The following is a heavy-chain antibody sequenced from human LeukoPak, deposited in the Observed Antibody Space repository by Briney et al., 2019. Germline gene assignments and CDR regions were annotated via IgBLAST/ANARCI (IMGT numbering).Heavy chain of an antibody. CDR1: GFTFSSYS. Sequence: GGSLRLSCAASGFTFSSYSMNWVRQAPGKGLEWVSSISSSSSYIYYADSVKGRFTISRDNAKNSLYLQMNSLRAEDTAVYYCARDFRGYSYGSPYFDYWGQGTLATVSS. CDR2: ISSSSSYI. CDR3: ARDFRGYSYGSPYFDY. V-gene: IGHV3-21*01. D-gene: IGHD5-18*01. J-gene: IGHJ4*02.